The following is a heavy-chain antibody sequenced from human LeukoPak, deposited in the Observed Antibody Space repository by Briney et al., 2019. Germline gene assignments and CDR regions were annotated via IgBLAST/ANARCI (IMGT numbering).Heavy chain of an antibody. CDR2: IKYDGREK. J-gene: IGHJ6*03. CDR1: GFTFSDYW. CDR3: AREPVRMRFMDV. V-gene: IGHV3-7*01. Sequence: QSGGTLRLSCAASGFTFSDYWLSWVRLAPGKGPEWVANIKYDGREKWYVDSVKGRFTISIDNAKNSLYLQMNSLRAEDTAVYYCAREPVRMRFMDVWGKGTTVTVSS.